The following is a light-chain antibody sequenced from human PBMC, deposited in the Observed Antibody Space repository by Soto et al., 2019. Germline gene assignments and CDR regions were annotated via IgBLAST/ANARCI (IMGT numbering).Light chain of an antibody. Sequence: CAGSSSNIGAGYDVHWYQQRPGTAPRLLISDDINRPSGVPDRFSGSKSGTSASLAIAGLQADDEADYYCQSYDTGLGGSYVFGSGTKVTVL. CDR2: DDI. V-gene: IGLV1-40*01. J-gene: IGLJ1*01. CDR3: QSYDTGLGGSYV. CDR1: SSNIGAGYD.